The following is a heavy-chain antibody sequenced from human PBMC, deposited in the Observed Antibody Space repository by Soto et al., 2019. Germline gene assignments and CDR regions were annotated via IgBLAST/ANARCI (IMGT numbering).Heavy chain of an antibody. V-gene: IGHV3-66*01. D-gene: IGHD5-18*01. Sequence: GGSLRLSCAASGFTVSSNYMSWVRQAPGKGLEWVSVIYSGGSTYYADSVKGRFTISRDNSKNTLYLQMNSLRAEDTAVYYCARDFGAGGYSYGYFDYWGQGTLVTVSS. CDR3: ARDFGAGGYSYGYFDY. CDR1: GFTVSSNY. CDR2: IYSGGST. J-gene: IGHJ4*02.